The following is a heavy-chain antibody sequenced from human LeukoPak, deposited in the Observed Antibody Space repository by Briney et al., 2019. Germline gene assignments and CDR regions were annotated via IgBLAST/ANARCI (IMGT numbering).Heavy chain of an antibody. J-gene: IGHJ2*01. V-gene: IGHV3-66*01. CDR1: GFTVSDNY. Sequence: QPGGSLRLSCAASGFTVSDNYISWVRQGPGKGLEWVSIFYSGGSTCYADSVRGRFTISRDNSRNTVYLQMNSLRVEDTAVYYCARDLTLGWFFDLWGRGTLVTVSS. D-gene: IGHD3-10*01. CDR2: FYSGGST. CDR3: ARDLTLGWFFDL.